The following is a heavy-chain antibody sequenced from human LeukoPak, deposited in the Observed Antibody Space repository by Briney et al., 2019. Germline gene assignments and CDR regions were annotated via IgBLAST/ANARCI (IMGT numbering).Heavy chain of an antibody. CDR3: ASDNYPLDV. Sequence: ASVKVSCKSSGYILTRYDLNWVRQATAQGLEWMGWMNPNSGYTAYAQKFQGRVSITRNTSISTVYMEVSSLRSEDTAVYYCASDNYPLDVWGQGTTVTVSS. CDR1: GYILTRYD. D-gene: IGHD1-1*01. CDR2: MNPNSGYT. V-gene: IGHV1-8*01. J-gene: IGHJ6*02.